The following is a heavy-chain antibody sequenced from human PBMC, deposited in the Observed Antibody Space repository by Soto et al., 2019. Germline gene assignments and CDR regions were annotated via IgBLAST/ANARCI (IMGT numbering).Heavy chain of an antibody. V-gene: IGHV4-4*02. CDR1: GVSIGSHDW. Sequence: QVQLQESGPGLVKPSGTLSLTCAVSGVSIGSHDWWTWVRQPPGKGLEWIGESHQSGNTNYNSSRESRVAISLDKSTTHFSLQLSSVTVADTAVYYCATRDTGRVYWGQGTLVTVSS. CDR3: ATRDTGRVY. J-gene: IGHJ4*02. CDR2: SHQSGNT. D-gene: IGHD5-18*01.